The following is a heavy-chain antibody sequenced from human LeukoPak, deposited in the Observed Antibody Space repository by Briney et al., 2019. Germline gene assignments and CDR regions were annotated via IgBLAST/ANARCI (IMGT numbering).Heavy chain of an antibody. Sequence: GGSLRLSCAASGFTFSSYWMSWVRQAPGKGLEWVSYISSSGSTIYYADSVKGRFTISRDNAKNTLYLQMNSLRAEDTAVYYCARDGTYYYDSSHWFDPWGQGTLVTVSS. D-gene: IGHD3-22*01. V-gene: IGHV3-48*04. CDR2: ISSSGSTI. CDR1: GFTFSSYW. J-gene: IGHJ5*02. CDR3: ARDGTYYYDSSHWFDP.